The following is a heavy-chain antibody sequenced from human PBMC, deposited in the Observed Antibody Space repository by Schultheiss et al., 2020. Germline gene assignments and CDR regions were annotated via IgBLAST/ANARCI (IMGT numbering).Heavy chain of an antibody. V-gene: IGHV4-31*03. CDR1: SSSINSGGSF. J-gene: IGHJ4*02. CDR3: ARVTLGDGYTIDY. Sequence: SQTLSPTCTVSSSSINSGGSFWSWIRQHPGKGLEWLGYIYTSGSTNYNPSLKSRVTMSVDTSKNQFSLKLSSVTAADTAVYYCARVTLGDGYTIDYWGQGTVVTVSS. D-gene: IGHD5-24*01. CDR2: IYTSGST.